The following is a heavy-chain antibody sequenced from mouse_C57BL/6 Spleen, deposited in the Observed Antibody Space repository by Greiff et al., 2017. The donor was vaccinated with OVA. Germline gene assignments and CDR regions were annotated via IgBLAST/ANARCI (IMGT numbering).Heavy chain of an antibody. V-gene: IGHV1-15*01. J-gene: IGHJ4*01. CDR1: GYTFTDYE. D-gene: IGHD3-3*01. Sequence: QVQLQQSGAELVRPGASVTLSCKASGYTFTDYEMHWVKQTPVPGLEWIGAIDPETGGTAYNQKFKGKAILTADKSSSTAYMELRSLTSEDSAVYYCTRGDLTYAMDYWGQGTSVTVSS. CDR3: TRGDLTYAMDY. CDR2: IDPETGGT.